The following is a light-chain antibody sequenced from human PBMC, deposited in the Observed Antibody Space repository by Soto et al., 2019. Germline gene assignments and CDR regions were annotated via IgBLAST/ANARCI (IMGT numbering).Light chain of an antibody. CDR1: QSVSSS. Sequence: EIVVTQSPATLSVSPGERVTLSCRASQSVSSSLAWYQQRPGQAPRLLIYDTSTRAPGIAARFSGSGSGTEFTLTISSLQSEDFAVYYCQQHYKRPPWTFGQGTKVEVK. CDR2: DTS. CDR3: QQHYKRPPWT. V-gene: IGKV3-15*01. J-gene: IGKJ1*01.